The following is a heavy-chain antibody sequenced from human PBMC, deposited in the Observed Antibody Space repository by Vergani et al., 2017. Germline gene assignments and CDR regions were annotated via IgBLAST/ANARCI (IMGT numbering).Heavy chain of an antibody. CDR3: ARGAMVIGVDY. Sequence: QVQLVQSGAEVKKPGSSVKVSCKASGYTFTSYAMHWVRQAPGQRLEWMGWINTGNGNTKYSQKFQGRVTITRDTSASTAYMELSSLRSEDTAVYYCARGAMVIGVDYWGQGTLVTVSS. CDR1: GYTFTSYA. V-gene: IGHV1-3*04. J-gene: IGHJ4*02. CDR2: INTGNGNT. D-gene: IGHD5-18*01.